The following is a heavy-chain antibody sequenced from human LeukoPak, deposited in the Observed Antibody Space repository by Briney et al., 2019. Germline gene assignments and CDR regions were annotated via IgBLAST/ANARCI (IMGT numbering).Heavy chain of an antibody. J-gene: IGHJ6*03. Sequence: PGGSLRLSCAASGFTFSSYAMHWVRQAPGKGLEWVAVISYDGSNKYYADSVKGRFTISRDNSKNTLYLQMNSLRAEDTAVYYCASEISIAAAGNYMDVWGKGTTVTVSS. CDR2: ISYDGSNK. CDR1: GFTFSSYA. CDR3: ASEISIAAAGNYMDV. D-gene: IGHD6-13*01. V-gene: IGHV3-30*01.